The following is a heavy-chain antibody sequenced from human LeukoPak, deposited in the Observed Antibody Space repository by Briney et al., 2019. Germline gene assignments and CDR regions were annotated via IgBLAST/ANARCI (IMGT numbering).Heavy chain of an antibody. V-gene: IGHV4-30-4*08. CDR2: IYYSGST. D-gene: IGHD3-3*01. CDR1: GGSISSGDYY. J-gene: IGHJ6*03. Sequence: SETLSLTCTVSGGSISSGDYYWRWIRQPPGKGLEWIGYIYYSGSTYYNPSLKSRVTISVDASKNQFSLKLSSVTAADTAVYYCAREFFLRARNHMDVWGKGTTVTVSS. CDR3: AREFFLRARNHMDV.